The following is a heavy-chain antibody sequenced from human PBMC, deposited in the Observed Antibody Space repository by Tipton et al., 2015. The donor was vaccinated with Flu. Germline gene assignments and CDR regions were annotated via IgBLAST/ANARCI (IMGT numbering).Heavy chain of an antibody. CDR3: ARDSPFGGL. Sequence: SLRLSCAASGFTFRDAWMSWVRQAPGKGLEWVANIKQDGSQKNYVDSVKGRFTISRDNAKNSLYLQMNSLRAEDTAVYHCARDSPFGGLWGQGTLVAVSS. V-gene: IGHV3-7*01. CDR2: IKQDGSQK. CDR1: GFTFRDAW. D-gene: IGHD3-16*01. J-gene: IGHJ4*02.